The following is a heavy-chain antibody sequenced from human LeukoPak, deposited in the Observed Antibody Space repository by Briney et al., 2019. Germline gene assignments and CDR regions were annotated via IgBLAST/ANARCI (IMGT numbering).Heavy chain of an antibody. D-gene: IGHD3-16*02. Sequence: GASVKVSFKSSVYTFTVYYMHWVRQAPGQGLEWMGWINPNSGGTNYAQKFQGRVTMTRETFISTAYMELSRVRSHGTAVYYCAQGDMITFGGVIVSLHFDYWGQGTLVTVSS. V-gene: IGHV1-2*02. CDR3: AQGDMITFGGVIVSLHFDY. CDR2: INPNSGGT. CDR1: VYTFTVYY. J-gene: IGHJ4*02.